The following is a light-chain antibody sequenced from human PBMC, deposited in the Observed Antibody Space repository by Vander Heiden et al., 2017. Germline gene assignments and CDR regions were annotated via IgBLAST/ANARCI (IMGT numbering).Light chain of an antibody. CDR3: QRLKSYAWT. CDR1: QGISSY. Sequence: DIQLTQSPSFLSASVGDRVTITCRASQGISSYLAWYQQKPGKAPKLLIYAASTLQSGVPSRFSGSGSGTEFTLTIISLHPEDFTTYYCQRLKSYAWTFGQGTKVELK. CDR2: AAS. J-gene: IGKJ1*01. V-gene: IGKV1-9*01.